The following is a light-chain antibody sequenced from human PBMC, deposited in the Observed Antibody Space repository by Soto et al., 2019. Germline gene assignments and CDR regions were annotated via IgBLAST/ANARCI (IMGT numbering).Light chain of an antibody. Sequence: AIRMTQSPSSFSASTGDRVTITCRASQGISSYLAWYQQKPGKAPKLLIYAASTLQSGVPSRFSGSGSGTDFTLTISCLQSEDFATYYCPQYYSYPRTFGQGTQVDIK. CDR3: PQYYSYPRT. CDR1: QGISSY. J-gene: IGKJ1*01. CDR2: AAS. V-gene: IGKV1-8*01.